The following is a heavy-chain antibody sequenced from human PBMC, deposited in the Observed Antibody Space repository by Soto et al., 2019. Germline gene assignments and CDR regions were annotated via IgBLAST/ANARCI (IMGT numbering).Heavy chain of an antibody. CDR2: IYYSGSP. V-gene: IGHV4-61*01. CDR1: GGSVSSGSYY. CDR3: ARLYTFGSIDY. D-gene: IGHD3-16*01. Sequence: QVQLQESGPGLVKPSETLSLTCTVSGGSVSSGSYYWSWIRQPPGKGLEWIGYIYYSGSPNYNPSLRRGVTISVDTSKTQFSLKLSFVTAADTAVYFCARLYTFGSIDYGGQGPLVTVSS. J-gene: IGHJ4*02.